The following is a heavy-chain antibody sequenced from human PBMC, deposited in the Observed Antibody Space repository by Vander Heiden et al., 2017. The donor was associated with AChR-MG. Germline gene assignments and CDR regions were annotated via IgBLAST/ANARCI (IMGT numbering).Heavy chain of an antibody. J-gene: IGHJ5*02. CDR1: GGTFSSYA. D-gene: IGHD6-13*01. V-gene: IGHV1-69*06. Sequence: QVQLVQSGAEVKKPGSSVKVSCKASGGTFSSYAISWVRQAPGQGLEWMGGIIPIFGTANYAQKFQGRVTITADKSTSTAYMELSSLRSEDTAVYYCARDLSGGIAAAGWFLPWGQGTLVTVSS. CDR2: IIPIFGTA. CDR3: ARDLSGGIAAAGWFLP.